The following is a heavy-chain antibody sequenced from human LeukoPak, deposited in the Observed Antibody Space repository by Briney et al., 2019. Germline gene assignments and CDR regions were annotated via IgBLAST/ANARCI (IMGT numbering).Heavy chain of an antibody. CDR1: GFTFSSYS. J-gene: IGHJ4*02. D-gene: IGHD3-16*01. CDR2: ISSSSSYI. V-gene: IGHV3-21*01. CDR3: GVWGSYRNFFDY. Sequence: GGSLRLSCAASGFTFSSYSMNWVRQAPGKGLEWVSSISSSSSYIYYADSVKGRFTISRDNAKNSLYLQMNSLRAEDTAVYYCGVWGSYRNFFDYWGQGTLVTVSS.